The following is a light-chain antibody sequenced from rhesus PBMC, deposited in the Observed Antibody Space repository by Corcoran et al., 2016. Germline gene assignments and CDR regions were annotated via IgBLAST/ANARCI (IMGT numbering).Light chain of an antibody. CDR1: SSLSADY. CDR3: QQGNSIPWT. CDR2: RTS. V-gene: IGKV3S9*01. Sequence: EIVLTQSPTSMAVSQGERVTISCTASSSLSADYLHWYQQRPGFPPRVLVYRTSSLPSGVPARFIGGGFGNSYTLTIRSVEAEDAANYYCQQGNSIPWTFGQGTKVEIK. J-gene: IGKJ1*01.